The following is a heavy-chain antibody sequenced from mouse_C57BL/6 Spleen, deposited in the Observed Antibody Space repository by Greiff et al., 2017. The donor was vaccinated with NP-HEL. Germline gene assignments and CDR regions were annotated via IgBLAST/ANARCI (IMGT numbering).Heavy chain of an antibody. CDR3: ARGIYYYGSSHWYFDV. V-gene: IGHV5-4*03. CDR1: GFTFSSYA. D-gene: IGHD1-1*01. Sequence: DVKLQESGGGLVKPGGSLKLSCAASGFTFSSYAMSWVRQTPEKRLEWVATISDGGSYTYYLDNVKGRFTISRDNAKNNLYLQMSHLKSEDTAMYYCARGIYYYGSSHWYFDVWGTGTTVTVSS. CDR2: ISDGGSYT. J-gene: IGHJ1*03.